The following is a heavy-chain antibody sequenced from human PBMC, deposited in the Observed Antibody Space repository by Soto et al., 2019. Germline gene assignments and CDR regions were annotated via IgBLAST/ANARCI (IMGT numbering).Heavy chain of an antibody. Sequence: SETLSLTCTVSGGSISSGGYYWSWIRQHPGQGLEWVGYIYYSGGTYYNPSLKSRVTISIDTSKNQFSLKLSSVTAADTAVYYCARTYYYDSSGYYYFDYWGQGTMVT. CDR2: IYYSGGT. D-gene: IGHD3-22*01. CDR1: GGSISSGGYY. J-gene: IGHJ4*02. V-gene: IGHV4-31*03. CDR3: ARTYYYDSSGYYYFDY.